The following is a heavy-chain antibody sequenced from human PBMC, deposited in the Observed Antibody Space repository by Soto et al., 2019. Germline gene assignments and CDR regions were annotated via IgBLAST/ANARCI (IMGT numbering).Heavy chain of an antibody. Sequence: PGGSLRLSCAASGFIFSAFDMSWVRQAPGKGLEWVSSISGGTYYADSVKSRSTITRDNSKNTLYLQMNGLGAEDTAVYYCAIGGPGGSLGHWGQGTLVTVSS. CDR3: AIGGPGGSLGH. D-gene: IGHD3-10*01. CDR1: GFIFSAFD. CDR2: ISGGT. V-gene: IGHV3-23*01. J-gene: IGHJ4*02.